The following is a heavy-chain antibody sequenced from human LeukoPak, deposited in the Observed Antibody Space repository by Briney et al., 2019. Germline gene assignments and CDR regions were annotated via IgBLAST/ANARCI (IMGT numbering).Heavy chain of an antibody. CDR2: IYHSGST. V-gene: IGHV4-38-2*01. CDR1: GYSISSGYY. D-gene: IGHD1-26*01. J-gene: IGHJ4*02. CDR3: ATDPSIVGAPYEVY. Sequence: SETLSLTCAVSGYSISSGYYWGWIRQPPGKGLEWIGSIYHSGSTYYNPSLKSRVTISVDTSKNQFSLKLSPVTAADTAVYYCATDPSIVGAPYEVYWGQGTLVTVSS.